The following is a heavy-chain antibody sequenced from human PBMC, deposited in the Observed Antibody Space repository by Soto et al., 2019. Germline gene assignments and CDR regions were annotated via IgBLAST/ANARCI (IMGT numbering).Heavy chain of an antibody. J-gene: IGHJ4*02. Sequence: SETLSLTCAVSGGSISSGGYSWSWIRQPPGKGLEWIGYIYHSGSTYYNPSLKSRVTISVDRSKNQFSLKLSSVTAADTAVYYCARDDYGGKFDYWGQGTLVTVSS. CDR3: ARDDYGGKFDY. V-gene: IGHV4-30-2*01. CDR1: GGSISSGGYS. CDR2: IYHSGST. D-gene: IGHD4-17*01.